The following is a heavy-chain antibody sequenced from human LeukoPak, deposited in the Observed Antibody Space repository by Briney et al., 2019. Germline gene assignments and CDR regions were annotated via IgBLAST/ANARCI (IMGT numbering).Heavy chain of an antibody. V-gene: IGHV3-21*01. D-gene: IGHD6-19*01. Sequence: GGSLRLSCAASGFTFSSYSMNWVRQAPGKGLEWVSSISSSSSYIYYADSVKGRFTISGDDAKNSLYLQMNSLRAEDTAVYYCASVGSGWLFDYWGQGTLVTVSS. CDR1: GFTFSSYS. CDR3: ASVGSGWLFDY. CDR2: ISSSSSYI. J-gene: IGHJ4*02.